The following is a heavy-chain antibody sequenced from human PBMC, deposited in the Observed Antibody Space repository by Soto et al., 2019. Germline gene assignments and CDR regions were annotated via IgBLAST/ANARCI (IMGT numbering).Heavy chain of an antibody. CDR3: ARDRGYSYFISFDY. CDR1: GFTFSSYA. Sequence: GGSLRLSCAASGFTFSSYAMHWVRQAPGKRLEWVAVISYDGSNKYYADSVKGRFTISRDNSKNTLYLQMNSLRAEDTAVYYCARDRGYSYFISFDYWRQGTLVTVSS. D-gene: IGHD5-18*01. V-gene: IGHV3-30-3*01. CDR2: ISYDGSNK. J-gene: IGHJ4*02.